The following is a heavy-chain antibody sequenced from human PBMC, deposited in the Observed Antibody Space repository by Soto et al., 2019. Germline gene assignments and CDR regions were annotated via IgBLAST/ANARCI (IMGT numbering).Heavy chain of an antibody. V-gene: IGHV3-23*01. CDR2: ISGSGGST. CDR3: AKVLVTPNYYGSGSYYFDY. CDR1: GFTFSSYA. Sequence: GGSLRLSCAASGFTFSSYAMSWVRQAPGKGLEWVSAISGSGGSTYYADSVKGRFTISRDNSKNTLYLQMNSLRAEDTAVYYCAKVLVTPNYYGSGSYYFDYWAREPWSPSPQ. J-gene: IGHJ4*02. D-gene: IGHD3-10*01.